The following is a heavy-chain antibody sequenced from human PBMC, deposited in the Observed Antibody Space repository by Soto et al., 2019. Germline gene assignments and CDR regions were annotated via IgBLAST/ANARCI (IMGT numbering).Heavy chain of an antibody. V-gene: IGHV4-59*01. D-gene: IGHD3-10*01. Sequence: SETLSLTCTVSGGSIISYYWSWIRQPPGKGLEWIGYIYYSGSTNYNPSLKSRVTISVDTSKNQFSLKLSSVTAADTAVYYCARGLRSLLLWFGELPGAFDIWGQGTMVTVSS. CDR2: IYYSGST. CDR3: ARGLRSLLLWFGELPGAFDI. J-gene: IGHJ3*02. CDR1: GGSIISYY.